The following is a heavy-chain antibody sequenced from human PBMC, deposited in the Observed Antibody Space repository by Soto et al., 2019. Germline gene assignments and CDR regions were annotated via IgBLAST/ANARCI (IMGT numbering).Heavy chain of an antibody. CDR2: IYYSGST. J-gene: IGHJ3*02. D-gene: IGHD3-16*02. Sequence: SETLSLTCIVSGDSISSSDYYWCWIRQPPGKGLEWIGYIYYSGSTNYNPSLKSRVTISVDTSKNQFSLKLSSVTAADTAVYYCARLYGLDAFDIWGQGTMVTVSS. CDR3: ARLYGLDAFDI. V-gene: IGHV4-61*05. CDR1: GDSISSSDYY.